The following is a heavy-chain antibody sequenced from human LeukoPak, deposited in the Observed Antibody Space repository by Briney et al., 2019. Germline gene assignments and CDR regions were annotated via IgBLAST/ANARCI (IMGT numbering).Heavy chain of an antibody. CDR3: ATLAGIRYFDGLFDVQH. CDR1: GFTFSDYG. J-gene: IGHJ1*01. Sequence: GGSLRLSCAASGFTFSDYGMHWVRQAPGKGLEWVAFIRYDGSNKYYADSVKGRFTISRDNSKNTMYLQMNSLRAEDTAVYYCATLAGIRYFDGLFDVQHWGQGTLVTVSS. CDR2: IRYDGSNK. D-gene: IGHD3-9*01. V-gene: IGHV3-30*02.